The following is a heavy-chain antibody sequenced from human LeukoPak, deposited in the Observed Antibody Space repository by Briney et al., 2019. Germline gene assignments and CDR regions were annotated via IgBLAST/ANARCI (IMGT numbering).Heavy chain of an antibody. CDR1: GFTFSSYS. D-gene: IGHD5-24*01. V-gene: IGHV3-21*01. J-gene: IGHJ5*01. CDR2: ISSSSSYI. CDR3: AKGESITSAWFDS. Sequence: GGSLRLSCAASGFTFSSYSMNWVRQAPGKGLEWVSSISSSSSYIYYAESVKGRFTISRDNAKNSLYLQMNSLRAEDTAVYYCAKGESITSAWFDSWGQGTLVTVSS.